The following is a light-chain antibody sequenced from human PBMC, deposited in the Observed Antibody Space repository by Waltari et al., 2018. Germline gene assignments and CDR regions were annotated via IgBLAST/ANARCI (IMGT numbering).Light chain of an antibody. J-gene: IGKJ1*01. CDR2: SAS. CDR1: QSIGNY. V-gene: IGKV1-39*01. Sequence: DIQVTQSPSSLSAAVGDRVSITCRASQSIGNYLNWYQQKPGKAPKLLIYSASSLQSGVPSRFSGSGSGTDFTLTITSLQPEDFAIYYCQETYSSPPSTFGQGTKVESK. CDR3: QETYSSPPST.